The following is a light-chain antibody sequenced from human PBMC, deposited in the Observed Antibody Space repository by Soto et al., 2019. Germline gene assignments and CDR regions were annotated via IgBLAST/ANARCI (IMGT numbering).Light chain of an antibody. J-gene: IGKJ1*01. CDR3: LQYGGLPRT. CDR1: QSVSSNY. V-gene: IGKV3-20*01. CDR2: GAS. Sequence: EIVLTQSPGTLSLSPGERATLSCRASQSVSSNYLAWCQQKSGQAPRLLMYGASSRATGIPDRFSGSGSGTDFTLTITRLEPEDFAVYFCLQYGGLPRTFGQGTKVDIK.